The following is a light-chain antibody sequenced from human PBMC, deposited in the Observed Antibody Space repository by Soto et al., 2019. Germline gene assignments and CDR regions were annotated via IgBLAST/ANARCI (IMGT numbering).Light chain of an antibody. CDR1: SGSIASNY. V-gene: IGLV6-57*01. Sequence: NFMLTQPHSVSESPGKTVIISCTRSSGSIASNYVQWYQQRPGSSPTTVIYEDNQRPSGVPDRFSGSIDSSSNSASLTISDMETEDEADYFCQSYDATNQVFGGGTKLTVL. J-gene: IGLJ3*02. CDR2: EDN. CDR3: QSYDATNQV.